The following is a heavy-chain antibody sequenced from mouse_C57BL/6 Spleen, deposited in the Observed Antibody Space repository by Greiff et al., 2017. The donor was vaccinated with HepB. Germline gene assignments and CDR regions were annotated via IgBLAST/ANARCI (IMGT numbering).Heavy chain of an antibody. J-gene: IGHJ1*03. V-gene: IGHV1-85*01. CDR3: ARSITTVVATGWYFDV. Sequence: VKLQQSGPELVKPGASVKLSCKASGYTFTSYDINWVKQRPGQGLEWIGWIYPRDGSTKYNEKFKGKATLTVDTSSSTAYMELHSLTSEDSAVYFCARSITTVVATGWYFDVWGTGTTVTVSS. CDR1: GYTFTSYD. D-gene: IGHD1-1*01. CDR2: IYPRDGST.